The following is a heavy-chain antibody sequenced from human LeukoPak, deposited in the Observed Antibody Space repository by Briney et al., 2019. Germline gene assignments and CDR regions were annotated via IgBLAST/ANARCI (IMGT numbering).Heavy chain of an antibody. J-gene: IGHJ6*03. CDR2: IRSKANSYAT. CDR3: TRPVTTSPQKAYYYYMDV. V-gene: IGHV3-73*01. D-gene: IGHD3-22*01. CDR1: GFTFSGSA. Sequence: GGSLRLSCAASGFTFSGSAMHWVRQASGKGLEWVGRIRSKANSYATAYAASVKGRFTISRDDSKNTAYLQMNSLKTEDTAVYYCTRPVTTSPQKAYYYYMDVWGKGTTVTVSS.